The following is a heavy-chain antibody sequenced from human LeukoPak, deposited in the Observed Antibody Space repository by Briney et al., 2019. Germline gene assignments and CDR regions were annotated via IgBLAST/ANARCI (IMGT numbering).Heavy chain of an antibody. D-gene: IGHD6-19*01. J-gene: IGHJ4*02. Sequence: GGSLGLSCVASGFAFSSYAMSWVRQAPGKGLEWVSFISGDGRAINYADSVKGRFTISADNARNSEFLQMNSLRAEDTAFYYCATSLSGGFGPSAYSCGQGTLVTVSS. CDR2: ISGDGRAI. V-gene: IGHV3-48*03. CDR3: ATSLSGGFGPSAYS. CDR1: GFAFSSYA.